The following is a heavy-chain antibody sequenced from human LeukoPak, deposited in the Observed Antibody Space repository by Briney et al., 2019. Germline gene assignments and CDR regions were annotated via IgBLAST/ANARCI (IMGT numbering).Heavy chain of an antibody. J-gene: IGHJ3*02. CDR3: ARHVPAYCSSTSCYYNPHAFDI. CDR2: IYYSGST. D-gene: IGHD2-2*01. Sequence: SETLSLTCTVSGGSISSSSYYWGWIRQPPGKGLEWIGSIYYSGSTYYNPSLKSRVTISVDTSKNQFSLKLSSVTAADTAVYYCARHVPAYCSSTSCYYNPHAFDIWGQGTMVTVSS. V-gene: IGHV4-39*01. CDR1: GGSISSSSYY.